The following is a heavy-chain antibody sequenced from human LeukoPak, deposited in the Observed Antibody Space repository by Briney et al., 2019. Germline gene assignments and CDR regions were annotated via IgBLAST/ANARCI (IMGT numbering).Heavy chain of an antibody. V-gene: IGHV4-4*02. CDR2: IYHSGST. CDR3: ARVGGYCSSTSCYQSASPIDY. J-gene: IGHJ4*02. D-gene: IGHD2-2*01. Sequence: TSETLSLTCAVSGGSISSSNWWSWVRQPPGKGLEWIGEIYHSGSTNYNPSLKSRVTISVDKSKNQFSLKLSSVTAADTAVYYCARVGGYCSSTSCYQSASPIDYWGQGTLVTVSS. CDR1: GGSISSSNW.